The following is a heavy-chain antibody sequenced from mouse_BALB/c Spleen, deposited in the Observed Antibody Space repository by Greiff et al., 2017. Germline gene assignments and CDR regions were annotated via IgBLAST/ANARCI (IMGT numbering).Heavy chain of an antibody. Sequence: VKLMESGPQLVRPGASVKISCKASGYSFTSYWMHWVKQRPGQGLEWIGMIDPSDSETRLNQKFKDKATLTVDKSSSTAYMQLSSPTSEDSAVYYCALLLPLRYAMDYWGQGTSVTVSS. CDR2: IDPSDSET. V-gene: IGHV1S126*01. J-gene: IGHJ4*01. CDR3: ALLLPLRYAMDY. D-gene: IGHD1-1*01. CDR1: GYSFTSYW.